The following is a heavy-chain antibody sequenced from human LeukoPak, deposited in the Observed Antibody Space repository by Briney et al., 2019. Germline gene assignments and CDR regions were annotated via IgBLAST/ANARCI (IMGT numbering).Heavy chain of an antibody. D-gene: IGHD5-12*01. V-gene: IGHV2-5*02. J-gene: IGHJ4*02. CDR3: AHRQATTTWYPFGY. Sequence: SRPTAVKSPQTLTLTRTFSGFSVSTSGVRVSWIRQPPGKALEWLALIYSDDDKGYSPSLKSTLTITKDTSKSEVVLTMTNMDTVDTATYYCAHRQATTTWYPFGYWGRGTLVTVSS. CDR1: GFSVSTSGVR. CDR2: IYSDDDK.